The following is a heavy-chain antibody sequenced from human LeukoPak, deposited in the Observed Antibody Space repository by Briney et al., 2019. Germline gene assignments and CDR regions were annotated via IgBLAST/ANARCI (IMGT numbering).Heavy chain of an antibody. CDR3: ARATFIVEATTTGAFDV. J-gene: IGHJ3*01. CDR2: IYSGGST. CDR1: GFTVSSNY. Sequence: GGSLRLSCAASGFTVSSNYMSWVRQAPGKGLEWVSVIYSGGSTYYADSVKGRFTISRDNSKNTLYLQMNSLRAEDTAIYYCARATFIVEATTTGAFDVWGQGTLVTVSS. V-gene: IGHV3-66*01. D-gene: IGHD3-22*01.